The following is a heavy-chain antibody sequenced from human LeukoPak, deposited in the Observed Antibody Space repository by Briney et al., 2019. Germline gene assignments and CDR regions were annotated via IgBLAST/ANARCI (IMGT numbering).Heavy chain of an antibody. CDR2: ISSSSSYI. J-gene: IGHJ4*02. CDR3: ARDPPGVYGTESYYPKADY. Sequence: GGSVRLLCAPSGFTFSSYSMNWVRQAPGGGLEWVSSISSSSSYIYYANSVKGRFTISRDNAKNSLYLQMNSLRAEDTAVYYCARDPPGVYGTESYYPKADYWGQGTLLTPPS. CDR1: GFTFSSYS. D-gene: IGHD3-10*01. V-gene: IGHV3-21*01.